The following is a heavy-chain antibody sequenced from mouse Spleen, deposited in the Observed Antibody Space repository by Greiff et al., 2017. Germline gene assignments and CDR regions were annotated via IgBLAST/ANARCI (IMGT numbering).Heavy chain of an antibody. CDR3: ASRRTTATRAMDY. CDR2: IDPSDSYT. CDR1: GYTFTSYW. J-gene: IGHJ4*01. V-gene: IGHV1-69*01. D-gene: IGHD1-2*01. Sequence: QVHVKQPGAELVMPGASVKLSCKASGYTFTSYWMHWVKQRPGQGLEWIGEIDPSDSYTNYNQKFKGKATLTVDKSSSTAYMQLSSLTSEDSAVYYCASRRTTATRAMDYWGQGTSVTVSS.